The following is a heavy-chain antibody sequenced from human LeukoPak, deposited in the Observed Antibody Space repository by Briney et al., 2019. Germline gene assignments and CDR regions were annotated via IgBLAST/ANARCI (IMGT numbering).Heavy chain of an antibody. CDR1: GFAFSDYN. CDR2: ITNWSGTI. D-gene: IGHD5-12*01. Sequence: GGSLRLSCAASGFAFSDYNMNWVRQAPGKGLEWVSYITNWSGTIYYADSVKGRFTISRDNAKNSLSLQMNSLRAEDTAVYYCVRDGGVSGYDLLDYWGQGTLVTVSS. CDR3: VRDGGVSGYDLLDY. V-gene: IGHV3-48*04. J-gene: IGHJ4*02.